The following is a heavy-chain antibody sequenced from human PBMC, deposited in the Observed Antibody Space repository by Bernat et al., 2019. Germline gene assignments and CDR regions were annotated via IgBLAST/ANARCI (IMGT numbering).Heavy chain of an antibody. J-gene: IGHJ4*02. CDR3: TWLGRDFDY. D-gene: IGHD6-19*01. CDR2: SKGRTGGGTP. Sequence: EVQLVESGGGVVKPGGSLRLSCAGSGFTLSDARMSWVRQAPGKGLEWVGRSKGRTGGGTPDYAAPAKGRFTVSRDDSKNTMYLHMNSLTTEDTAVYYCTWLGRDFDYWGQGTQVTVSS. V-gene: IGHV3-15*01. CDR1: GFTLSDAR.